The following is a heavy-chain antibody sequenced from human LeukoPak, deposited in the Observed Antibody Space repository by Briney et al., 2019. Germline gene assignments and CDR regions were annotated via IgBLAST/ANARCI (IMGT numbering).Heavy chain of an antibody. J-gene: IGHJ5*02. V-gene: IGHV3-30*01. CDR3: ARAVAGTVNWFDP. Sequence: PGRSLRLSCAASGFTFSSYAMHWVRQAPGKGLEWVAVISYDGSNKYYADSVKGRFTISRDNSKNTLYLQMNSLRAENTAVYYCARAVAGTVNWFDPWGQGTLVTVSS. CDR2: ISYDGSNK. CDR1: GFTFSSYA. D-gene: IGHD6-19*01.